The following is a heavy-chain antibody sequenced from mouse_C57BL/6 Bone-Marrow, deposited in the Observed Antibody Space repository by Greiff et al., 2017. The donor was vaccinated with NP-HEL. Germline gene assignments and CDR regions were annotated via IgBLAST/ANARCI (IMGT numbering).Heavy chain of an antibody. D-gene: IGHD4-1*01. Sequence: QVQLKESGAELVKPGASVKLSCKASGYTFTSYWMHWVKQRPGQGLEWIGMIHPNSGSTNYNEKFKSKATLTVDKSSSTAYMQLSSLTSEDSAVYYCARHELSYWYFDVWGTGTTVTVSS. CDR3: ARHELSYWYFDV. CDR2: IHPNSGST. J-gene: IGHJ1*03. V-gene: IGHV1-64*01. CDR1: GYTFTSYW.